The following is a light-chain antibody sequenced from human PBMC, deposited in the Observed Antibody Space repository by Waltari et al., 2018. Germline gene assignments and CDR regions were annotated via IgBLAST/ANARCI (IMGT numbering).Light chain of an antibody. V-gene: IGLV1-40*01. CDR3: QCYDTSLASYV. CDR2: GNY. Sequence: VLTQPPSVSGAPGQTVTISCTGPSFNIGAGSDVPWYQQSTGRAPRLLIHGNYNRPSGVPARFYASKSATSASLVISGLRSDDEGDYYCQCYDTSLASYVFGSGTKVTVL. J-gene: IGLJ1*01. CDR1: SFNIGAGSD.